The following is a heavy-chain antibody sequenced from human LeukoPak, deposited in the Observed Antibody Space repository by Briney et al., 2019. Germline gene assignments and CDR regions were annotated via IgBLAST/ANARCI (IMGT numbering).Heavy chain of an antibody. Sequence: GGSLRLSCAASGFTFSSYGMHWVRQAPGKGLEWVAVISYDGSNKYYADSVKGRFTISRDNSKNTLYLQMNSLRAEDTAVYYCAKERFGKYDILTGPLGYWGQGTLVTVSS. V-gene: IGHV3-30*18. D-gene: IGHD3-9*01. CDR1: GFTFSSYG. CDR3: AKERFGKYDILTGPLGY. CDR2: ISYDGSNK. J-gene: IGHJ4*02.